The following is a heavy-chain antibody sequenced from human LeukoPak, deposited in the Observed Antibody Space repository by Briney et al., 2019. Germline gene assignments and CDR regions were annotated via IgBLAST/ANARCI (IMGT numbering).Heavy chain of an antibody. Sequence: PGGSLRLSCAASGCTFSNAWMSWVRQAPGKGLEWVGRIKSKTDGGTTDYAAPVKGRFTISRDDSKNTLYLQMNSLKTEDTAVYYCTTGPGEDTAMVRYYYYGMDVWGQGTTVTVSS. V-gene: IGHV3-15*01. CDR2: IKSKTDGGTT. J-gene: IGHJ6*02. CDR3: TTGPGEDTAMVRYYYYGMDV. CDR1: GCTFSNAW. D-gene: IGHD5-18*01.